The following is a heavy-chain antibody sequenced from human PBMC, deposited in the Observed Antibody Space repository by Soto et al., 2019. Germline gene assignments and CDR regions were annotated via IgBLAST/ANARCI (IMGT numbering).Heavy chain of an antibody. V-gene: IGHV3-48*02. D-gene: IGHD2-21*02. CDR1: GFTFSSYS. J-gene: IGHJ6*02. CDR2: IGGGSTPI. Sequence: VQLVESGGGLVQPGGSRRLSCAASGFTFSSYSMNWVRQAPGKGLEWVSYIGGGSTPIYYADSVKGRFTISRDNAKNSLYLQMNSLRDEDTAVYYCARGVTTYYYGLDVWGQGTTVTVSS. CDR3: ARGVTTYYYGLDV.